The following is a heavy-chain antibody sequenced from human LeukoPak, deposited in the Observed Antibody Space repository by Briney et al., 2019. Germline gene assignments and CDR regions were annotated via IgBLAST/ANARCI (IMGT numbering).Heavy chain of an antibody. V-gene: IGHV7-4-1*02. Sequence: ASVKVSCKASGYTFTSYAMNWVRQAPGQGLEWMGWINTNTGNPTYVQGFTGRFVFSLDTSVSTAYLQISSLKAEDTAVYYCARDPRIVATISDAFDIWGQGTMVTVSS. J-gene: IGHJ3*02. CDR1: GYTFTSYA. D-gene: IGHD5-12*01. CDR2: INTNTGNP. CDR3: ARDPRIVATISDAFDI.